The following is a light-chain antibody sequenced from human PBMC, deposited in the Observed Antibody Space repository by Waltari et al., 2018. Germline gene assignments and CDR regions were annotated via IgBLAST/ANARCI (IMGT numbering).Light chain of an antibody. CDR3: AAWDDSLSGLYV. CDR1: SSNIGSTY. CDR2: RNN. Sequence: QSVLTQPPSASGTPGQRVTISCSGLSSNIGSTYVYLYQQLPGTAPKLLSYRNNQRPSGVPDRYTGSKSGTSASMAISGLRSEDEADYYCAAWDDSLSGLYVFGTGTKVTVL. J-gene: IGLJ1*01. V-gene: IGLV1-47*01.